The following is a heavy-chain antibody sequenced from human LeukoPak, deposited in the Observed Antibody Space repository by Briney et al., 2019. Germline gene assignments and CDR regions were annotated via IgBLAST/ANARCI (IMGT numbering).Heavy chain of an antibody. Sequence: PGGSLRLSCAASGFTFSSYSMNWVRQAPGKGLEWDSSISSSSSYIYYADSVKGRFTISRDNAKNSLYLQMNSLRAEDTAVYYCAREEVAGHLDYYYYYGMDVWGQGTTVTVSS. CDR3: AREEVAGHLDYYYYYGMDV. CDR2: ISSSSSYI. CDR1: GFTFSSYS. V-gene: IGHV3-21*01. D-gene: IGHD6-19*01. J-gene: IGHJ6*02.